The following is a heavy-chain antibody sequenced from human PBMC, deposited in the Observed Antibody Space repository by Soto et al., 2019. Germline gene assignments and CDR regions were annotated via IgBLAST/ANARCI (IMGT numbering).Heavy chain of an antibody. CDR3: AKLYWNPRYFDY. J-gene: IGHJ4*02. CDR2: ITDSGGST. CDR1: GFTFTAVA. Sequence: PVGSLRLSCAASGFTFTAVAMTWVRQAPGKGLEWVSTITDSGGSTDYADSVKGRFTISRDNSKSTLYLQMNNLRADDTAVYYCAKLYWNPRYFDYWGQGARVTV. V-gene: IGHV3-23*01. D-gene: IGHD1-1*01.